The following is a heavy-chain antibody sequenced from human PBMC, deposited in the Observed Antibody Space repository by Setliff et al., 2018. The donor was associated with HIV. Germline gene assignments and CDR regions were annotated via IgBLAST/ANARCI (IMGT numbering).Heavy chain of an antibody. CDR3: ARTPLPGPHWYFDL. D-gene: IGHD3-16*02. CDR2: LDWDDDK. CDR1: GGSISTGGYY. J-gene: IGHJ2*01. V-gene: IGHV2-70*11. Sequence: TLSLTCTVSGGSISTGGYYWSWIRQQPGKGLEWLARLDWDDDKYYTTSLQTRLTISKDTSKNQVVLTMTNMDPVDTATYYCARTPLPGPHWYFDLWGRGTLVTVSS.